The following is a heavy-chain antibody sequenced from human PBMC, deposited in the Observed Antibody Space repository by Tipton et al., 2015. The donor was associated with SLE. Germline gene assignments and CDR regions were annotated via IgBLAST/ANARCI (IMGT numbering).Heavy chain of an antibody. J-gene: IGHJ6*02. CDR1: GGSFSGSFSGDY. Sequence: TLSLTCAVYGGSFSGSFSGDYWSWIRQPPGKGLEWIGEINHSGNTNYNPSLKTRVTIAVDTSKNQFSLKLISVTAADTAVYYCARTRGYYYYGMDVWGQGTTVTVSS. V-gene: IGHV4-34*01. CDR3: ARTRGYYYYGMDV. CDR2: INHSGNT.